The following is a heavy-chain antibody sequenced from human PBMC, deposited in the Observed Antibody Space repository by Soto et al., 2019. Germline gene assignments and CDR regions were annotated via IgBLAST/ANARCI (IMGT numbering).Heavy chain of an antibody. CDR3: VRAWGVYCSSTRCYSPWLDP. D-gene: IGHD2-2*02. CDR1: GFTFSSHE. CDR2: ISSSGSPI. Sequence: EVQLVESGGGLVQPGGSLRLSCVASGFTFSSHEMNWVRLAPGKGLEWVSYISSSGSPIDYADSVRGRFTISRDNAKNSVILQMNSLRVEDTAVYYCVRAWGVYCSSTRCYSPWLDPWGQGTLVTVSS. J-gene: IGHJ5*02. V-gene: IGHV3-48*03.